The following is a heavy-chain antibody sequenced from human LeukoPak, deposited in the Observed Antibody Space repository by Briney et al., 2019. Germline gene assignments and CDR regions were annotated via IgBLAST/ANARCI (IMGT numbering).Heavy chain of an antibody. CDR1: GGSISGYY. J-gene: IGHJ2*01. D-gene: IGHD6-13*01. V-gene: IGHV4-59*01. CDR3: ARVYYSNSYDYWYFDL. CDR2: IYSTGST. Sequence: SETLSLTCTVSGGSISGYYWSWVRQSPEKGLESIGFIYSTGSTSYNPSLRSRVTISIDTSQNQFYLRLTSVTAADTAVYYCARVYYSNSYDYWYFDLWGRGTLVTVSS.